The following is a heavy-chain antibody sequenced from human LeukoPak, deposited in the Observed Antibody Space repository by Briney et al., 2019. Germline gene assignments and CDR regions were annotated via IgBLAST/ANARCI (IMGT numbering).Heavy chain of an antibody. CDR1: GYSISSGYY. J-gene: IGHJ4*02. Sequence: SETLSLTFAVSGYSISSGYYWGWIRQAPGKGLEWIGSIYHSGSTHYNPSLKSRVTISVDTPKNQFSLKLSAVTAADTAVYYCARNGTSSYFDYWGQGTLVTVSS. CDR3: ARNGTSSYFDY. D-gene: IGHD2-2*01. CDR2: IYHSGST. V-gene: IGHV4-38-2*01.